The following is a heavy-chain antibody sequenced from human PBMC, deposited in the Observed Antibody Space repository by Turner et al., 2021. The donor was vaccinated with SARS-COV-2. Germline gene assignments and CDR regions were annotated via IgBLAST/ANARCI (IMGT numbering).Heavy chain of an antibody. V-gene: IGHV3-21*06. J-gene: IGHJ3*02. Sequence: EAQLVESGGGLVKPGGSLRVSWAASGFTFSSYGMNWVRQAPGKGLEWVSSISSSSSYIYYADSLKGRFTISRNNAKNSVYLQMNSLRAEDTAVYYCAREKPGFDSSGYYPDAFDIWGQGTMVTVSS. CDR3: AREKPGFDSSGYYPDAFDI. D-gene: IGHD3-22*01. CDR2: ISSSSSYI. CDR1: GFTFSSYG.